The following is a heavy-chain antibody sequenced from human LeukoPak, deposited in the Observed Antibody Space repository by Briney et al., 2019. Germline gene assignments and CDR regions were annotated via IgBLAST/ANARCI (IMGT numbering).Heavy chain of an antibody. CDR3: AREGRDIVVVTAETSYYFDY. J-gene: IGHJ4*02. CDR1: GGTFSSYA. CDR2: VIPILGIA. D-gene: IGHD2-21*02. V-gene: IGHV1-69*04. Sequence: GSSEKVSCKASGGTFSSYAFCWVRQAPGPGLEWMGRVIPILGIANYAQKFQGRVTTTADKSTSTAYMQLSSLRSEDTAVYYCAREGRDIVVVTAETSYYFDYWGQGTLVTVSS.